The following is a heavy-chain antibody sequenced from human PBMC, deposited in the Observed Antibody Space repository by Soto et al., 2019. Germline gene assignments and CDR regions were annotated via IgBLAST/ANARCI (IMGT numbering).Heavy chain of an antibody. V-gene: IGHV3-11*01. CDR1: GFTFSDYY. CDR3: ARDSRPLKTTVPSLGGPHYDGMDV. Sequence: QVQLVESGGGLVKPGGSLRLSCAASGFTFSDYYMSWIRQAPGKGLEWVSYISSSGSTIYYADSVKGRFTISRDNAKNSLXXQXNXXRAEDTAVYYCARDSRPLKTTVPSLGGPHYDGMDVWGQGTTVTVSS. CDR2: ISSSGSTI. J-gene: IGHJ6*02. D-gene: IGHD4-17*01.